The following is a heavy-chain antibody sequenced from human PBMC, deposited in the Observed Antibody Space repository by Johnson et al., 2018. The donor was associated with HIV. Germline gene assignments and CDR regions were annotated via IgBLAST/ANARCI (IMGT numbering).Heavy chain of an antibody. V-gene: IGHV3-66*01. CDR3: ASEVRGVLDI. D-gene: IGHD3-10*01. CDR2: IYSGGST. J-gene: IGHJ3*02. Sequence: VQLVESGGGLVQPGGSLRLSCAASGFTVTTKYMSWVRQAPGKGLELVSVIYSGGSTYYADSVKGRFTISRDNSKNTLYLQMNSLRVEDTAVYYCASEVRGVLDIWGQGTMVTVSS. CDR1: GFTVTTKY.